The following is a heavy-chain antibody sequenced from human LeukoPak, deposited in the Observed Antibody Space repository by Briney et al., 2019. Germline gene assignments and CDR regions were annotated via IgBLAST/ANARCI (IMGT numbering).Heavy chain of an antibody. Sequence: ASVKVSCKASGYTSTDYGITWVRQAPGQGLEWMGWISADNDYTDYSQKLQGRVTMTTDTSTSTAYLELRSLRSDDTALYYCARVEVPAALLGFDYWGQGTLVTVSS. CDR3: ARVEVPAALLGFDY. D-gene: IGHD2-2*01. CDR2: ISADNDYT. V-gene: IGHV1-18*01. J-gene: IGHJ4*02. CDR1: GYTSTDYG.